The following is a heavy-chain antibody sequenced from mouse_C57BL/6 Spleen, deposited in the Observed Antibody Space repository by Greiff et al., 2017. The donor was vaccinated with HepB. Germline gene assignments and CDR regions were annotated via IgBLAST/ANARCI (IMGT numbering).Heavy chain of an antibody. CDR1: GYTFTDYY. Sequence: EVQLQQSGPVLVKPGASVKMSCKASGYTFTDYYMNWVKQSHGKSLEWIGVINPYNGGTSYNQKFKGKATLTVDKSSSTAYMELNSLTSEDSAVYYCARIETVVDAMDYWGQGTSVTVSS. V-gene: IGHV1-19*01. CDR2: INPYNGGT. CDR3: ARIETVVDAMDY. D-gene: IGHD1-1*01. J-gene: IGHJ4*01.